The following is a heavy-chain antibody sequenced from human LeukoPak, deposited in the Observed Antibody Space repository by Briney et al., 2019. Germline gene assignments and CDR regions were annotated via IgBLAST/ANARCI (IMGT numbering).Heavy chain of an antibody. J-gene: IGHJ3*02. V-gene: IGHV3-7*01. CDR2: IKQDGSEK. CDR3: ARIVATDTDAFDI. CDR1: GFTFSSYW. Sequence: PGGSLRLSCAASGFTFSSYWMGWVRQAPGKGLEWVANIKQDGSEKYYVDSVKGRFTISRDNAKNSLYLQMNSLRAEDTAVYYCARIVATDTDAFDIWGQGTMVTVSS. D-gene: IGHD5-12*01.